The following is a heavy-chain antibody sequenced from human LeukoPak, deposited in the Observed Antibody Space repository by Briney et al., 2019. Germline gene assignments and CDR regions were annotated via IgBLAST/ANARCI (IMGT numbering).Heavy chain of an antibody. V-gene: IGHV4-34*01. CDR2: INHGVST. CDR1: GGSFSGDF. J-gene: IGHJ4*02. Sequence: SETLSLTCAVYGGSFSGDFWSWIRQSPGKGLEWIGEINHGVSTTYNPSLQSRVTMSVDTSTNQISLKMTSVTAADTAVYYCARTYYDFWSGYNFDYWGQGTLVTVSS. CDR3: ARTYYDFWSGYNFDY. D-gene: IGHD3-3*01.